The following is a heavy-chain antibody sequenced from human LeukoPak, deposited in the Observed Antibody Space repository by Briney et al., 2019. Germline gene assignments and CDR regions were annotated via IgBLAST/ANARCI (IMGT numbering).Heavy chain of an antibody. V-gene: IGHV7-4-1*02. D-gene: IGHD2-15*01. CDR3: ARAIDGLRYCSGGSCYSAGD. CDR1: GYTFTSYA. Sequence: ASVKVSCKASGYTFTSYAMNWVRQAPGQGLEWMGWINTNTGNPTYAQGFTGRFVFSLDTSVSTAYLQISSLKAEDTAVYYCARAIDGLRYCSGGSCYSAGDWGQGTLVTVSS. J-gene: IGHJ4*02. CDR2: INTNTGNP.